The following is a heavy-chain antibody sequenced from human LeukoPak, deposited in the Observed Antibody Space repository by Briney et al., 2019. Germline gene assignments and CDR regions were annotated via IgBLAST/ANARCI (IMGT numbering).Heavy chain of an antibody. D-gene: IGHD4-17*01. Sequence: SETLSLTCTVSGGSISRYYWSWIRQSPEKGLEWIGYIYRSGTTTYNPSLKSRLTMSVDTSKNQFSLKLNSVTAAHTAVYYCAREDPRTTVHEGMAVWGQGTTVTVSS. CDR3: AREDPRTTVHEGMAV. J-gene: IGHJ6*02. V-gene: IGHV4-59*01. CDR2: IYRSGTT. CDR1: GGSISRYY.